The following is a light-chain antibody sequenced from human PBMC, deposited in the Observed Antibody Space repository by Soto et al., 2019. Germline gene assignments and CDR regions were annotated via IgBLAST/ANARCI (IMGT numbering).Light chain of an antibody. V-gene: IGKV1-27*01. CDR3: RRYNSPPWT. Sequence: DIQMTQSPSPLSASLGDRVTITCRASQDIADYLAWYQQRPGPAPKLLIYAAPTLQSVVPSRFSGRGTGTDFTLTIRSLQPEVVATYYCRRYNSPPWTFGQGTTVEIK. CDR1: QDIADY. J-gene: IGKJ1*01. CDR2: AAP.